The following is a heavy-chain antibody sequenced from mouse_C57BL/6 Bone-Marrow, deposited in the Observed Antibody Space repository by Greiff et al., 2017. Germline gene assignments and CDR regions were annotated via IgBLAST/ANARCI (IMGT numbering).Heavy chain of an antibody. D-gene: IGHD2-4*01. CDR1: GYTFPSYG. CDR2: IYPRSGNT. J-gene: IGHJ1*03. V-gene: IGHV1-81*01. Sequence: QVQLQQSGAELARPGASVKLSCKASGYTFPSYGISWVKQRTGQGLEWIGEIYPRSGNTYYNEKFKGKATLTADKSSSTAYMELRSLTSEDSAVYFCARWRIYYDYDGVWWYFDVWGTGTTVTVSS. CDR3: ARWRIYYDYDGVWWYFDV.